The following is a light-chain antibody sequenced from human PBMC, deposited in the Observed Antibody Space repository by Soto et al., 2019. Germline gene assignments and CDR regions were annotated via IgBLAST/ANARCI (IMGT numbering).Light chain of an antibody. Sequence: SGLTQPASVSGSPGHSITISCTGTSSDIGSYDYVSWYQQHPGKAPNLIIYEVTDRPSGVSNRFSGSKSGNTASLTISGLQAEDEADYYCSSFTSTSTRLFGSGTKVTVL. V-gene: IGLV2-14*01. CDR2: EVT. CDR3: SSFTSTSTRL. CDR1: SSDIGSYDY. J-gene: IGLJ1*01.